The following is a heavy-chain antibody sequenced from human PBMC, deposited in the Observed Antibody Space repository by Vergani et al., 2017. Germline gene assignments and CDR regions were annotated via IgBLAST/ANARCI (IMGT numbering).Heavy chain of an antibody. CDR3: ARDGGSLTLDY. J-gene: IGHJ4*02. Sequence: EVQLVESGGGLVKPGGSLRLSCAASGFTFSSYSMNWVRQAPGKGLEWVSSISSSSSYIYYADSVKGGFTISRNNAKNSLYLQMNSLRAEETAVYYCARDGGSLTLDYWGQGTLVTVSS. CDR2: ISSSSSYI. CDR1: GFTFSSYS. V-gene: IGHV3-21*04. D-gene: IGHD1-26*01.